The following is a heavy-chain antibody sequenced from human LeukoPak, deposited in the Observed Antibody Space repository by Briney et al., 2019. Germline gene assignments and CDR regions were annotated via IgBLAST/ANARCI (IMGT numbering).Heavy chain of an antibody. D-gene: IGHD2-21*02. V-gene: IGHV4-34*01. CDR1: GGSFSGYY. Sequence: PSETLSLTCAVYGGSFSGYYWSWIRQPPGKGLEWIGEINHSGSTNYNPSLKSRVTISVDTSKNQFSLKLSSVTAADTAVYYCARTYCGGDCYPEYFQHWGQGTLVTVSS. CDR3: ARTYCGGDCYPEYFQH. J-gene: IGHJ1*01. CDR2: INHSGST.